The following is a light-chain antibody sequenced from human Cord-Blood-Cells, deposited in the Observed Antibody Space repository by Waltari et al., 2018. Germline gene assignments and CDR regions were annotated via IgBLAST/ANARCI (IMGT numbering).Light chain of an antibody. V-gene: IGKV3-11*01. CDR3: QQRSNWPLT. CDR2: DAS. CDR1: QSVSSY. Sequence: EIVLTQSPATLSLSPGERATLSCGASQSVSSYLAWYQPKPGQAPRLLIYDASNRATGSPARFSGSGSGTDFTLTIGSLEPEDFAVYSCQQRSNWPLTFGGGTKVEIK. J-gene: IGKJ4*01.